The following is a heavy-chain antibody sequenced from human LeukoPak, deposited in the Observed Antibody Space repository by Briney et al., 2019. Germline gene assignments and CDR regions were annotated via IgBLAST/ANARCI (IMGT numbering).Heavy chain of an antibody. CDR3: ARESGGGNYYYYYMDV. V-gene: IGHV1-8*03. CDR2: MNPNSGNT. Sequence: ASVKVSCKASGYTFTSYDINWVRQATGQGLEWMGWMNPNSGNTGYAQKFQGRVTITRNTSISTAYMELSSLRSEDTAVYYCARESGGGNYYYYYMDVWGKGTTVTVSS. D-gene: IGHD2-15*01. CDR1: GYTFTSYD. J-gene: IGHJ6*03.